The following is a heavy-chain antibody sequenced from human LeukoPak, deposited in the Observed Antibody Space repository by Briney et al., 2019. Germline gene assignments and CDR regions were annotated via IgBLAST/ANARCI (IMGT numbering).Heavy chain of an antibody. CDR2: MYYSGIT. D-gene: IGHD1-7*01. CDR3: ARSNWDSNVGIDY. V-gene: IGHV4-39*01. J-gene: IGHJ4*02. CDR1: GGSISSSSYY. Sequence: PSETLSLTCTVSGGSISSSSYYWGWIRQPPGKGLEWIGTMYYSGITYYNPSLKSRVTTSVDTSKNQFPLKVSSVTAADTAVYYCARSNWDSNVGIDYWGQGILVIVSS.